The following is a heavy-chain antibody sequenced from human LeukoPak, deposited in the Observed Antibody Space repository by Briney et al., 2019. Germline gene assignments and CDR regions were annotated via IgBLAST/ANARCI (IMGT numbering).Heavy chain of an antibody. J-gene: IGHJ4*02. CDR3: ARGPAYDSTGYCYPRGYDS. CDR2: IYYSGTT. V-gene: IGHV4-31*03. CDR1: GGSLSSGSYY. Sequence: PSQTLSLTCTVSGGSLSSGSYYWSWVRQHPGKGLEWIGYIYYSGTTYYNPSLRSRLSISVDTSKNQFSLKLSSVTAADTAVYYCARGPAYDSTGYCYPRGYDSWGQGTLVTVSS. D-gene: IGHD3-22*01.